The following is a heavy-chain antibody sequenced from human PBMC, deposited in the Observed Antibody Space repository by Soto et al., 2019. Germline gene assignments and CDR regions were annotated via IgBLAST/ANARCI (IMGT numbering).Heavy chain of an antibody. CDR1: GYSFTSYW. D-gene: IGHD2-2*01. V-gene: IGHV5-10-1*01. J-gene: IGHJ6*02. CDR2: IDPSDSYT. CDR3: ARHTPNSYCSSTSCYYYHYGMDV. Sequence: GESLKISCKGSGYSFTSYWISWVRQMPGKGLEWMGRIDPSDSYTNYSPSFQGHVTISADKSISTAYLQWSSLKASDTAMYYCARHTPNSYCSSTSCYYYHYGMDVWGQGSTVTVSS.